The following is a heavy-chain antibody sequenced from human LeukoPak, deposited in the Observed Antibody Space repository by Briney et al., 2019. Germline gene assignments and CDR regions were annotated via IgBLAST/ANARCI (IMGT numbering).Heavy chain of an antibody. CDR1: GFKFSNYW. CDR2: ISPDGSAT. J-gene: IGHJ4*02. V-gene: IGHV3-7*01. Sequence: PGGSLRLSCAASGFKFSNYWMAWVRQAPGKGLEWAANISPDGSATFYVDSVKGRFTISRDNAKNSLYLQMNSLRVEDTAVYYCVRSIDYWGQGNLVTVSS. CDR3: VRSIDY.